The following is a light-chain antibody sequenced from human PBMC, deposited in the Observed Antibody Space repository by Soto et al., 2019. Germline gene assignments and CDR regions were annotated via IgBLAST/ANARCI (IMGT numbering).Light chain of an antibody. J-gene: IGKJ3*01. CDR3: QQYGSSPHT. V-gene: IGKV3-20*01. CDR2: GAS. CDR1: QSVSSSY. Sequence: EIVLTQSPGTLSLSPGERATLSCRASQSVSSSYLAWYQQKPGQAPRLLIYGASSRATGIPDRFSGSGSETDFTLTISRLEPEDFAVYYCQQYGSSPHTFGPGTKVDIK.